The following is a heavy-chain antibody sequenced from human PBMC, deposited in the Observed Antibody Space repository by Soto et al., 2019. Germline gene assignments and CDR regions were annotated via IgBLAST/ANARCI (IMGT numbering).Heavy chain of an antibody. D-gene: IGHD3-22*01. CDR1: GCTFTSYY. Sequence: ASLKVSCKSSGCTFTSYYMHCVRHTPGQGLEWIGIINPSGGSTSYAQKFQGRVTMTRDTSTSTVYMELSSLRSEDTAVYYCAREPTYYYDSSGPSAFDIWGQGTMVTVSS. CDR3: AREPTYYYDSSGPSAFDI. V-gene: IGHV1-46*01. CDR2: INPSGGST. J-gene: IGHJ3*02.